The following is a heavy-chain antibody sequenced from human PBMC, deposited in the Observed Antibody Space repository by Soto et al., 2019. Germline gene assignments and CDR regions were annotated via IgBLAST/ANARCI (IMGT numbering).Heavy chain of an antibody. V-gene: IGHV1-18*01. CDR2: ISAYNGNT. J-gene: IGHJ5*02. D-gene: IGHD3-10*01. CDR1: GYTFTSYG. Sequence: ASVKVSRKASGYTFTSYGISWVRQAPGQGLEWMGWISAYNGNTNYAQKLQGRVTMTTDTSTSTAYMELRSLRSDDTAVYYCARGVGGYGSGSYYPAWGQGTLVTVSS. CDR3: ARGVGGYGSGSYYPA.